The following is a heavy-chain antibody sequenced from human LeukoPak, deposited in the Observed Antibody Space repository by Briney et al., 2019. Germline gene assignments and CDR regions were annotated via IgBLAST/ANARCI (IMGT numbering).Heavy chain of an antibody. CDR3: ARHQGDIVVVPAAYNWFDP. CDR1: GGSFSGYY. Sequence: SETLSLTCAVYGGSFSGYYWSWIRQPPGKGLEWIGEINHSGSTNYNPSLKSRVTISVDTSKNQFSLKLSSVTAADTAVYYCARHQGDIVVVPAAYNWFDPWGQGTLVTVSS. J-gene: IGHJ5*02. CDR2: INHSGST. V-gene: IGHV4-34*01. D-gene: IGHD2-2*01.